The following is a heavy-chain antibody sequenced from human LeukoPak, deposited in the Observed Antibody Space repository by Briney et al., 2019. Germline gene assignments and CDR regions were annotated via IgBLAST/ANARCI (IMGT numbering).Heavy chain of an antibody. D-gene: IGHD3-10*01. CDR2: IIFGTA. CDR3: ERDRVGMPFGGY. CDR1: GGTFSIYA. Sequence: SVRVSCEASGGTFSIYAISWVRHAPGQGLEWMGEIIFGTANYAHKYQGRVTITTHESTPTPYMELSSMRSEDTPGHYCERDRVGMPFGGYWGQGTLVTVSS. J-gene: IGHJ4*02. V-gene: IGHV1-69*05.